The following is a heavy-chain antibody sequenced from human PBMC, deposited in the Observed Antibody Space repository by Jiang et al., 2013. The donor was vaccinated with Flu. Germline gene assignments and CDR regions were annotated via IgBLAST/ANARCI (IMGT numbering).Heavy chain of an antibody. CDR3: AIRGVYYGPLGYYYYGMDV. Sequence: KPSGTLSLTCAVSGGSISSSNWWSWVRQPPGKGLEWIGEIYHSGSTNYNPSLKSRVTISVDKSKNQFSLKLSSVTAADTAVYYCAIRGVYYGPLGYYYYGMDVWGKGTTVTVSS. V-gene: IGHV4-4*02. CDR2: IYHSGST. CDR1: GGSISSSNW. J-gene: IGHJ6*04. D-gene: IGHD3-10*01.